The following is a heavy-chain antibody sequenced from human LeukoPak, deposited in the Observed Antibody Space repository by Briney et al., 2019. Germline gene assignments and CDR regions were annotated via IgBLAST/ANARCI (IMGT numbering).Heavy chain of an antibody. J-gene: IGHJ6*02. V-gene: IGHV3-49*03. CDR1: GFTFGDYA. CDR2: IRSKAYGGTT. Sequence: PGGSLRLSCTASGFTFGDYAMSWFRQAPGKGLEWVGFIRSKAYGGTTEYAASVKGGFTISRDDSKSIAYLQMNSLKTEDTAVYYCTRGGGGSDYYYYGMDVWGQGTTVTVSS. CDR3: TRGGGGSDYYYYGMDV. D-gene: IGHD1-26*01.